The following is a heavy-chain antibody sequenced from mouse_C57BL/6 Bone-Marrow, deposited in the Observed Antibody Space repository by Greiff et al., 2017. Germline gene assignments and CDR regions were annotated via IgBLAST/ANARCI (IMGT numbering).Heavy chain of an antibody. CDR3: TSFNYYGSSSDY. V-gene: IGHV1-15*01. CDR2: IDPETGGT. Sequence: QVQLKESGAELVRPGASVTLSCKASGYTFTDYEMHWVKQTPVHGLEWIGAIDPETGGTAYNQKFNGKAILTADKSSSTAYMELRSLTSEDSAVYYCTSFNYYGSSSDYWGQGTTLTVSS. D-gene: IGHD1-1*01. J-gene: IGHJ2*01. CDR1: GYTFTDYE.